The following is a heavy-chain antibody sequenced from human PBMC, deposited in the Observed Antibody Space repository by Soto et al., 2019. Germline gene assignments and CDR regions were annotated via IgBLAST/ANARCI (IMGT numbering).Heavy chain of an antibody. J-gene: IGHJ6*02. V-gene: IGHV4-59*01. D-gene: IGHD2-21*01. Sequence: QVQLQESGPGLVKPSETLSLACNVSGGSFGNYYWSWIRQPPGKGLEWIGYIYFGGSTNYNPSLKSRATISIDTSKHQLDLRLSSVTAADSAVYYCATGLFVPDNYFYYGVDVWGHGTAVTISS. CDR3: ATGLFVPDNYFYYGVDV. CDR1: GGSFGNYY. CDR2: IYFGGST.